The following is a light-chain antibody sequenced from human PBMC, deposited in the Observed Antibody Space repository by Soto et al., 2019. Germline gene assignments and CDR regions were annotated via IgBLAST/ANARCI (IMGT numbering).Light chain of an antibody. J-gene: IGKJ1*01. CDR1: QTISSW. Sequence: QITQPQWTLSGXVGDXVTIXXRASQTISSWLAWYQQKPGKAPKLLIYDASILESGVPSRFSGSGTGTEFTLTLSRLKADDFATYYCEPYQSYSRTFCQGTKVDIK. CDR2: DAS. CDR3: EPYQSYSRT. V-gene: IGKV1-5*01.